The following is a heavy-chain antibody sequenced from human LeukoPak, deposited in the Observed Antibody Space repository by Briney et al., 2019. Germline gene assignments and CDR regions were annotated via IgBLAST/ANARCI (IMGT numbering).Heavy chain of an antibody. V-gene: IGHV1-69*05. CDR3: ARDRRGRGYSYGFGNWFDP. D-gene: IGHD5-18*01. CDR2: IIPIFGTA. J-gene: IGHJ5*02. Sequence: GASVKVSCKASGGTFSSYAISWVRQAPGQGLEWMGRIIPIFGTANYAQKSQGRVTITTDESTSTAYMELSSLRSEDTAVYYCARDRRGRGYSYGFGNWFDPWGQGTLVTVSS. CDR1: GGTFSSYA.